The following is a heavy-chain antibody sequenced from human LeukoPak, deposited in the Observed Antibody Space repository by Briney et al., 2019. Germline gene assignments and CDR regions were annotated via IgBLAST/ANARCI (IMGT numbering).Heavy chain of an antibody. Sequence: SETLSLTCTVSGGSISSYYWSWIRQPPGKGLEWIGYIYYSGSTNYNPSLKSRVTISVDTSKNQFSLKLSSVTAADTAVYYCARDPGYSYGHGWWFDPWGQGTLATVSS. CDR1: GGSISSYY. D-gene: IGHD5-18*01. J-gene: IGHJ5*02. CDR3: ARDPGYSYGHGWWFDP. CDR2: IYYSGST. V-gene: IGHV4-59*01.